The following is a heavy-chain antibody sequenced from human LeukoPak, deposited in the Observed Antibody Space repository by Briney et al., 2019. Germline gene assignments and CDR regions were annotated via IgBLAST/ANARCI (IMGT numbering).Heavy chain of an antibody. CDR2: IYSGGST. J-gene: IGHJ4*02. D-gene: IGHD2-21*02. CDR1: EFSVGSNY. CDR3: AKGPLVTAAYYFDY. Sequence: GGSLRLSCAASEFSVGSNYMTWVRQAPGKGLEWVSLIYSGGSTYYADSVKGRFTISRDNSKNTLYLQMNSLRAEDTAVYYCAKGPLVTAAYYFDYWGQGTLVTVSS. V-gene: IGHV3-53*01.